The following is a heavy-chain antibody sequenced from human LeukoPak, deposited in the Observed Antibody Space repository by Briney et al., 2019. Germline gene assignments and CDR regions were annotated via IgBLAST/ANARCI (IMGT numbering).Heavy chain of an antibody. J-gene: IGHJ4*02. V-gene: IGHV1-2*02. CDR2: INTNSGGT. CDR3: ASPQDSSGYPYY. CDR1: GYTFTGYY. Sequence: APVKVSCKASGYTFTGYYMHCVRQAPGQGLEWMGWINTNSGGTNYAQKFQGRVTMTRGTSISTAYMELSGLRSKDTAVYYCASPQDSSGYPYYWGQGTLVTVSS. D-gene: IGHD3-22*01.